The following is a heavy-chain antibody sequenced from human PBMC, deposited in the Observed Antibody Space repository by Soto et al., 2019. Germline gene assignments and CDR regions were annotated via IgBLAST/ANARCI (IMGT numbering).Heavy chain of an antibody. CDR2: MYHTGST. CDR1: GGSIRNNNW. J-gene: IGHJ4*02. Sequence: PSETLSLTCAVSGGSIRNNNWWTWVRQSPGKGLEWIGEMYHTGSTNYNPSLESRVTISLDKSKNEFSLRLNSVTTADTAVYYCASRLWYFDNWGQGTLVTVXS. V-gene: IGHV4-4*02. CDR3: ASRLWYFDN. D-gene: IGHD3-16*01.